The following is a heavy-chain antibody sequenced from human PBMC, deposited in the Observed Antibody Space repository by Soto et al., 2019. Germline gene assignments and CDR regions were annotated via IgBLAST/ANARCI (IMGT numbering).Heavy chain of an antibody. Sequence: WGSLRLSCAASGFTFGSYWISFFRQAPCKWREWVANIKQDGSEKYYVDSVKGRFTISRDNAKNSLYLQMNSLRAEDTAVYYCARDQGYSGYVAYYYYGMDVWGQGTTVTVSS. CDR3: ARDQGYSGYVAYYYYGMDV. J-gene: IGHJ6*02. V-gene: IGHV3-7*03. D-gene: IGHD5-12*01. CDR2: IKQDGSEK. CDR1: GFTFGSYW.